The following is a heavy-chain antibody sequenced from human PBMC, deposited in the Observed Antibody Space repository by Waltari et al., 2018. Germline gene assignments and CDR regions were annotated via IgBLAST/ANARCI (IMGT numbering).Heavy chain of an antibody. D-gene: IGHD6-19*01. Sequence: VQLVQSGAEVKKPGSSVHVSCKAAGGTFSSYSISWVRHAPGQGLVWRGGIIPIFGTANYAQKFQGRVTITADKSTSTGYMELSSLRSEDTAVYYCARGTIAVYYFDYWGQGTLVTVSS. V-gene: IGHV1-69*14. CDR2: IIPIFGTA. CDR3: ARGTIAVYYFDY. CDR1: GGTFSSYS. J-gene: IGHJ4*02.